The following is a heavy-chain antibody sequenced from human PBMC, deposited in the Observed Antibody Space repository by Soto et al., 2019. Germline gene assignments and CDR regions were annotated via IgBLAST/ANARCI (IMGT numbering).Heavy chain of an antibody. D-gene: IGHD3-3*01. J-gene: IGHJ4*02. Sequence: PSETLSLTCTVSGGSISSYYWSWIRQPPGKGLEWIGYIYYSGSTNYNPSLKSRVTISVDTSKNQFSLKLSSVTAADTAVYYCARVDLEWLLFDYWGQGTLVTVSS. CDR2: IYYSGST. V-gene: IGHV4-59*01. CDR3: ARVDLEWLLFDY. CDR1: GGSISSYY.